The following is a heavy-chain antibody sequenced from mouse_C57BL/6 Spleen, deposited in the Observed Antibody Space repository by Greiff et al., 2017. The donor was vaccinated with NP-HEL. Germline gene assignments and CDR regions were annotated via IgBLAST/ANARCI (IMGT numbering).Heavy chain of an antibody. CDR2: IRSKSNNYAT. CDR1: GFSFNTYA. Sequence: EVMLVESGGGLVQPKGSLKLSCAASGFSFNTYAMNWVRQAPGKGLEWVARIRSKSNNYATYYADSVKDRFTISRDDSESMLYLQMNNLKTEDTAMYYCVRHRQDYYAMDYWGQGTSVTVSS. CDR3: VRHRQDYYAMDY. D-gene: IGHD6-1*01. J-gene: IGHJ4*01. V-gene: IGHV10-1*01.